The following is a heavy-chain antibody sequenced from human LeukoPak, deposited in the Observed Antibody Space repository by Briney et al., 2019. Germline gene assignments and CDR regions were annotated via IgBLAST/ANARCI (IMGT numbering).Heavy chain of an antibody. CDR3: ARVPVLRYFDWFGLFDY. Sequence: SETLSLTCAVYGGSFSGYYWSWIRQPPGKGLEWIGEINHSGSTNYNPSLKSRVTISVDTSKNQFSLKLSSVTAADTAVYYCARVPVLRYFDWFGLFDYWGQGTLVTVSS. D-gene: IGHD3-9*01. J-gene: IGHJ4*02. V-gene: IGHV4-34*01. CDR2: INHSGST. CDR1: GGSFSGYY.